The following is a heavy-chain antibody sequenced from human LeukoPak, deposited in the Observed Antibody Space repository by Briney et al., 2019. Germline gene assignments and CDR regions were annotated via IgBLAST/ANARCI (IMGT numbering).Heavy chain of an antibody. CDR2: IRNDGTDK. D-gene: IGHD4-11*01. Sequence: GGSLRLSCAVSGFTFIHYGMQWVRQAPGKGLEWLAFIRNDGTDKYYADSVRGRFAISRDNSKNTLYLQMNSLRAEDTAVYYCAKSPWHMTTYYFDYWGQGTLVTVSS. J-gene: IGHJ4*02. V-gene: IGHV3-30*02. CDR1: GFTFIHYG. CDR3: AKSPWHMTTYYFDY.